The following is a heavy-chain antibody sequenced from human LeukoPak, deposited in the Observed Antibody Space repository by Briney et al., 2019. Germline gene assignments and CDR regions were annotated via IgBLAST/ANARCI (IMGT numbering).Heavy chain of an antibody. CDR1: GFTFSSYA. Sequence: GGSLRLSCAASGFTFSSYAMHWVRQAPGKGLEWMAFISYDGSNKYYADSVKGRFTISRDNSKNTLYLQMNSLRAEDTAVYYCARSRTTMTTVVTWDYWGQGTLVTVSS. J-gene: IGHJ4*02. D-gene: IGHD4-17*01. CDR2: ISYDGSNK. CDR3: ARSRTTMTTVVTWDY. V-gene: IGHV3-30-3*01.